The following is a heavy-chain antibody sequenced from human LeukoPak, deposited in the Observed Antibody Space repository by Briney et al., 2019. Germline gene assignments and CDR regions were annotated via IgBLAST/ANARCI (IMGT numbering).Heavy chain of an antibody. CDR3: ARGGALTSFDS. J-gene: IGHJ4*02. CDR2: LSAYNGKT. D-gene: IGHD1-26*01. Sequence: ASVKVSCKASGFTLSRYGISWVRQAPGQGLEWMGWLSAYNGKTNYAQKFQGRVTMTTDTSTSTAYMDLRSLRSDDTAVYYCARGGALTSFDSWGQGTLITVSS. CDR1: GFTLSRYG. V-gene: IGHV1-18*01.